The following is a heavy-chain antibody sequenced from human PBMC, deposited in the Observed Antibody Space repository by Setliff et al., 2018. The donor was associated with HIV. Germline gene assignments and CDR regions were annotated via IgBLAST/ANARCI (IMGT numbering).Heavy chain of an antibody. CDR3: ARRVILSYGYYFDY. V-gene: IGHV4-39*01. Sequence: PSETLSLTCTVSGGSIKSGSYYWGWIRQPPGKGLEWTGSIYYSGNTYYNPSLKSRVTISVDTSKNQFSLKLSSVTAADTAVYHCARRVILSYGYYFDYWGQGTLVTV. J-gene: IGHJ4*02. CDR1: GGSIKSGSYY. D-gene: IGHD3-16*02. CDR2: IYYSGNT.